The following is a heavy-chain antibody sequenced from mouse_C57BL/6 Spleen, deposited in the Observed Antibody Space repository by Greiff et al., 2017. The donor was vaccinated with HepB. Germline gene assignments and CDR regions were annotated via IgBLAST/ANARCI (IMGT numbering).Heavy chain of an antibody. J-gene: IGHJ3*01. V-gene: IGHV1-69*01. CDR3: ARSEIKLAWFAY. Sequence: QVQLQQPGAELVMPGASVKLSCKASGYTFTSYWMHWVKQRPGQGLEWIGEIDPSDSYTNYNQKFKGKSTLTVDKSTSTAYMQPSSLTSEDSAVYYCARSEIKLAWFAYWGQGTLVTVSA. CDR1: GYTFTSYW. CDR2: IDPSDSYT.